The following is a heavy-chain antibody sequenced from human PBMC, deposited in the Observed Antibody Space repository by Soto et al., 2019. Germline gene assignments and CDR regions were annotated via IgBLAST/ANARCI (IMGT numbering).Heavy chain of an antibody. CDR2: IWYDGSNK. Sequence: HPGGSLRLSCAASGFTFSSYGMHWVRQAPGKGLEWVAVIWYDGSNKYYADSVKGRFTISRDNSKNTLYLQMNSLRAEDTAVYYCARDSLTWPPLIDYWGQGTLVTVSS. CDR1: GFTFSSYG. V-gene: IGHV3-33*01. D-gene: IGHD3-9*01. J-gene: IGHJ4*02. CDR3: ARDSLTWPPLIDY.